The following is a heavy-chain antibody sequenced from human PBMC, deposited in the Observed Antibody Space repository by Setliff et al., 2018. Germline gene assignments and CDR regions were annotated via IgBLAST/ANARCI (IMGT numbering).Heavy chain of an antibody. CDR1: GYTFTNFG. CDR2: NSA. Sequence: ASVKVSCKTSGYTFTNFGINWVRQAPGQGLEWMGWNSAYAQKFQGRVTMTTDTPTSTAYMELRSLRSDDTAVYYCARGPPDFVVVTAAAKFDFWGQGTLVTVSS. V-gene: IGHV1-18*01. J-gene: IGHJ4*02. CDR3: ARGPPDFVVVTAAAKFDF. D-gene: IGHD2-2*01.